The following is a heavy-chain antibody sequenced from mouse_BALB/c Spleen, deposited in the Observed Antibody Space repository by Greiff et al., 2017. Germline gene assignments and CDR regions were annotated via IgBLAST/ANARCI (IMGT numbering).Heavy chain of an antibody. D-gene: IGHD1-1*01. CDR1: GFSLTSYG. Sequence: VQLQESGPGLVQPSQSLSITCTVSGFSLTSYGVHWVRQSPGKGLEWLGVIWSGGSTAYNAAFISRLSISKDNSKSQVFFKMNSLQANDTAIYYCAAKTTVVPLADWGQGTLVTVSA. V-gene: IGHV2-2*02. J-gene: IGHJ3*01. CDR2: IWSGGST. CDR3: AAKTTVVPLAD.